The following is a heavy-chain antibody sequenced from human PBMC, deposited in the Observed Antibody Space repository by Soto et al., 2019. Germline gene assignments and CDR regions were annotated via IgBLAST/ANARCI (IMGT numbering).Heavy chain of an antibody. CDR3: ARLPTTGIRPYYDYYGMDI. Sequence: ASLKISCKACGYKFAGFVGYWIGWARQMPGKGLECMGIIYPYYSDTRYSPSFQGQVTISVDKSVNTAYLQCSSLKASYTAMYYCARLPTTGIRPYYDYYGMDIWGQGTTVTDSS. V-gene: IGHV5-51*01. CDR1: GYKFAGFVGYW. J-gene: IGHJ6*02. CDR2: IYPYYSDT.